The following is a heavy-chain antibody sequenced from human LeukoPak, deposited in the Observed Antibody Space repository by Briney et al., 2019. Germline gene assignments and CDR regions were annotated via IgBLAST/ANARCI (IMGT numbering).Heavy chain of an antibody. CDR1: GFTFSNAW. D-gene: IGHD3-3*01. Sequence: PGGSLRLSCAASGFTFSNAWMSWVRQAPGKGLEWVGRIKSKTDGGTTDYAAPVKGRFTISRDDSKNTLYLQMNSLKTEDTAVYYCTTLYDFWSGYFDYWGQGTLVTVSS. CDR3: TTLYDFWSGYFDY. V-gene: IGHV3-15*01. CDR2: IKSKTDGGTT. J-gene: IGHJ4*02.